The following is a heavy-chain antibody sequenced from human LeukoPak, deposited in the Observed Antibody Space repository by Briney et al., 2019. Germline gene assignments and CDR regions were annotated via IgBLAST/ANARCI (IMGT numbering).Heavy chain of an antibody. V-gene: IGHV3-7*01. CDR2: IKQDGSEK. Sequence: GGSLRLSCATSGFTFSRYWMSWVRQAPGKGLEWVANIKQDGSEKYYVDSVRGRFTISRDNAKISLYLQMNSLRAEDTAVYYCARSAGSSGWYEGYYFDYWGQGTLVTVSS. J-gene: IGHJ4*02. D-gene: IGHD6-13*01. CDR1: GFTFSRYW. CDR3: ARSAGSSGWYEGYYFDY.